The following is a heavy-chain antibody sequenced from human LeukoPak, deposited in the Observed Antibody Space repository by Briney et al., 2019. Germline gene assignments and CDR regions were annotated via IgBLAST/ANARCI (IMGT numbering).Heavy chain of an antibody. D-gene: IGHD2-21*01. CDR2: IYSGGST. V-gene: IGHV3-66*02. CDR3: ARDPENTYCGGDCYDSHFDY. Sequence: PGGSLRLSCAASGFTVSSNYMSWVRQAPGKGLEWVSVIYSGGSTYYADSVKGRFTISRDNSKNTLYLQMNSLRAEDTAVYYCARDPENTYCGGDCYDSHFDYWGQGTLVTVSS. J-gene: IGHJ4*02. CDR1: GFTVSSNY.